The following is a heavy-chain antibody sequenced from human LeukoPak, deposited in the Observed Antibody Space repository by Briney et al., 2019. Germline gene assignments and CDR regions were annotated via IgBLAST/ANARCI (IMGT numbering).Heavy chain of an antibody. Sequence: PGGSLRLSCAASGFTFSSYWMHWVRQVPGKGPVWVSRINSAGTSTSYADSVKGRFTISRDNAKNTLFLQMNSLRAEDTAVYYCARDTVNGPFVISLDYWGQGALVTVSS. V-gene: IGHV3-74*01. CDR2: INSAGTST. J-gene: IGHJ4*02. D-gene: IGHD2-8*01. CDR1: GFTFSSYW. CDR3: ARDTVNGPFVISLDY.